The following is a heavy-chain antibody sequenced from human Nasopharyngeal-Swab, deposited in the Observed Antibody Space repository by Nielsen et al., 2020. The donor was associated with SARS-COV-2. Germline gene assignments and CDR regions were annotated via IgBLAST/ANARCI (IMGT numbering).Heavy chain of an antibody. CDR2: FSGSSGKT. J-gene: IGHJ4*02. CDR3: AKDGGGRYTSGWYYFDY. Sequence: GESLKISCAASGFAFSSYAMSWVRQTPGKGLEWVSSFSGSSGKTYYADYVKGRFTISRDTSKNTLYLQMNSLRADDTAVYYCAKDGGGRYTSGWYYFDYWGQGTLVTVSS. CDR1: GFAFSSYA. V-gene: IGHV3-23*01. D-gene: IGHD6-19*01.